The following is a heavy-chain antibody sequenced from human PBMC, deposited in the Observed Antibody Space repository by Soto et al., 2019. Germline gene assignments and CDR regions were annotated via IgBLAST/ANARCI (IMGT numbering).Heavy chain of an antibody. Sequence: GGSLRLSCAASGFTFSTYWMSWVRQAPGKGLEWVANIKPDGGEKWYVDSVRGRFTISRDNAKNSLYLQMNSLRVEDTAVYYCARGDFYDTSGPFSDAFDVWGQGTMVTVSS. V-gene: IGHV3-7*04. D-gene: IGHD3-22*01. CDR1: GFTFSTYW. CDR2: IKPDGGEK. CDR3: ARGDFYDTSGPFSDAFDV. J-gene: IGHJ3*01.